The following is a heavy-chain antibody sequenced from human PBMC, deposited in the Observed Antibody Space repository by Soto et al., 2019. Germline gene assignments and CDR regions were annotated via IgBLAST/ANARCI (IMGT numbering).Heavy chain of an antibody. V-gene: IGHV4-31*03. CDR3: AKNETTRPWFDP. CDR1: GGSIRNGNYY. D-gene: IGHD1-1*01. CDR2: IYSIGTT. Sequence: QVQLQESGPGLVKASQTLSLTCTVSGGSIRNGNYYWSWIRQLPGKGLEWIGNIYSIGTTSYNPSLKSRVIISIDTSKNQFSLELTSVLAADTAVYYCAKNETTRPWFDPWGQGTLVTVSS. J-gene: IGHJ5*02.